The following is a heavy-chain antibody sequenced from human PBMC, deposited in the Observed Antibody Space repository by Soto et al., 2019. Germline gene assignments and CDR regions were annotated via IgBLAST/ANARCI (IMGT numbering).Heavy chain of an antibody. Sequence: EVQLVESGGGLVQPGGSLRLSCAASGFTVSSNYMSWVRQAPGKGLEWVSVIYSGGSTYYADSVKGRFTISRHNSKNTLYLQMNSLRAEDTAVYYCARTLRAYCGGDCYSPAFDIWGQGTMVTVSS. D-gene: IGHD2-21*01. CDR2: IYSGGST. V-gene: IGHV3-53*04. CDR1: GFTVSSNY. CDR3: ARTLRAYCGGDCYSPAFDI. J-gene: IGHJ3*02.